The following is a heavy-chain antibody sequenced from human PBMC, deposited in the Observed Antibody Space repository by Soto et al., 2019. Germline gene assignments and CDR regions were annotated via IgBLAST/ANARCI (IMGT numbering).Heavy chain of an antibody. CDR3: ARSIAAAGRGFLYFDL. V-gene: IGHV4-39*01. CDR1: GGSISSSSYY. Sequence: QLQLQESGPGLVKPSETLSLTCTVSGGSISSSSYYWGWIRQPPGKGLEWIGSIYYSGSTYYNPSLKSRVTISVDTSKNQFSLKLSSVTAADTAVYYCARSIAAAGRGFLYFDLWGRGTLVTVSS. D-gene: IGHD6-13*01. CDR2: IYYSGST. J-gene: IGHJ2*01.